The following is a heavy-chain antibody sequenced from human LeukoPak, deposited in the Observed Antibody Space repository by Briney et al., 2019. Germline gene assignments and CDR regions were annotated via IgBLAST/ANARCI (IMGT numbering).Heavy chain of an antibody. CDR3: ARSRSVSNYKGMDV. Sequence: GGSLRLSCPASGFTFSDYSMSWVRQAPGKGLEWVSSISSSSDYIYYADSVKGRFTISRDNARNSLYLQMDSLRAEDTAVYYCARSRSVSNYKGMDVWGQGTTVTVSS. J-gene: IGHJ6*02. CDR1: GFTFSDYS. CDR2: ISSSSDYI. D-gene: IGHD5/OR15-5a*01. V-gene: IGHV3-21*01.